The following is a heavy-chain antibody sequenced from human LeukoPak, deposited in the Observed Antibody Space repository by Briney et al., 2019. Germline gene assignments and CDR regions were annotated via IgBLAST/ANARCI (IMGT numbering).Heavy chain of an antibody. J-gene: IGHJ4*02. D-gene: IGHD6-13*01. Sequence: NASETLSLTCTVSGDSTSNGDYYWSWIRQPPAKGLEWIGYIYYSGSTNYNPSLKSRVTISVDTSKNQFSLKLSSVTAADTAVYYCARAKAAAGIDYFDYWGQGTLVTVSS. CDR2: IYYSGST. V-gene: IGHV4-61*08. CDR3: ARAKAAAGIDYFDY. CDR1: GDSTSNGDYY.